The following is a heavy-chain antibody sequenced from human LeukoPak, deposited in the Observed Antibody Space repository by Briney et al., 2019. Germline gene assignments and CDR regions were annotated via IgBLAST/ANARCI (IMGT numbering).Heavy chain of an antibody. D-gene: IGHD6-19*01. J-gene: IGHJ3*02. CDR1: GFSFSGYE. V-gene: IGHV3-48*03. CDR2: ISSDAGTI. CDR3: AREAGGWNLDAFDI. Sequence: GGSLRLSCAASGFSFSGYEMNWVRQAPGKGLEWVSYISSDAGTIYYADSVKGRFTISRDNAKNSLYLQMNSLRAEDTAVYYCAREAGGWNLDAFDIWGQGTMVTVAS.